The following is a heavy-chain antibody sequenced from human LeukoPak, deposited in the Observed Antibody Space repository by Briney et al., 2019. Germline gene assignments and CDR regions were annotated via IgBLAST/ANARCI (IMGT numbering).Heavy chain of an antibody. CDR1: GFTFSSYA. J-gene: IGHJ4*02. V-gene: IGHV3-30-3*01. CDR3: AGVATLNWNYYDY. Sequence: GGSLRLSCAASGFTFSSYAMSWVRQAPGKGLEWVAVISYDGSNKYYADSVKGRFTISRDNSKNTLYLQMNSLRAEDTAVYYCAGVATLNWNYYDYWGQGTLVTVSS. D-gene: IGHD1-1*01. CDR2: ISYDGSNK.